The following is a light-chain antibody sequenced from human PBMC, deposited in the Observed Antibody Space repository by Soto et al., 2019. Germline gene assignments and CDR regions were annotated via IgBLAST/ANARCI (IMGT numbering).Light chain of an antibody. CDR2: DAS. J-gene: IGKJ4*01. V-gene: IGKV1-33*01. CDR1: QDIHSF. Sequence: DIQMTQSPSSLSASVGDRVTIACQATQDIHSFLAWYQQKPGKAPKFLIFDASNLGRGVPSRFSGSGSGTDFTFTISSLQPEDIATYFCQQYDSLPLTFGGGTKVEV. CDR3: QQYDSLPLT.